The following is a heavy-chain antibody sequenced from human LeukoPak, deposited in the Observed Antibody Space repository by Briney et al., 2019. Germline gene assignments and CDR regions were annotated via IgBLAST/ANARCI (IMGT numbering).Heavy chain of an antibody. Sequence: GGSLRLSCPASGFTFSSYAMSWVRQAPGKGLEWVSAISGSGGSTYYADSVKGRFTISRDNSKNTLYPQMNSLRAEDTAVYYCAKGGTYYYGSGSYLAYWGQGTLVTVSS. D-gene: IGHD3-10*01. CDR1: GFTFSSYA. V-gene: IGHV3-23*01. CDR2: ISGSGGST. CDR3: AKGGTYYYGSGSYLAY. J-gene: IGHJ4*02.